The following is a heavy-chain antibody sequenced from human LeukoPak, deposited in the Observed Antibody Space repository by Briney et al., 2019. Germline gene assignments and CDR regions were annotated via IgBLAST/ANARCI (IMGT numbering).Heavy chain of an antibody. CDR1: GFTFSSYA. D-gene: IGHD6-13*01. J-gene: IGHJ4*02. CDR3: AKTRPLDSSSWSHGDY. Sequence: GGSLRLSCAASGFTFSSYAMSWVRQAPGKGLEWVSAISGSGDSTYYGDSVKGRFTISRDNSKNTLYLQMNSLRAEDTAVYYCAKTRPLDSSSWSHGDYWGQGTLVIVSS. V-gene: IGHV3-23*01. CDR2: ISGSGDST.